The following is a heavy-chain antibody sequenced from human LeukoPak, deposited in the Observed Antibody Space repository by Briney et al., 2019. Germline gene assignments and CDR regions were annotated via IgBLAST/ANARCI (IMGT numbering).Heavy chain of an antibody. D-gene: IGHD3-22*01. CDR3: ARNYYESSGYYPWNFDY. Sequence: SEPRSLTCTVSGGSISSSSYWWGWIRQPPGKGLEGIANIYYSGSTHYNPSLKSRVTISIEKSKNQFSLKLSSVTAADTAVYYCARNYYESSGYYPWNFDYWGQGTLVTVSS. CDR1: GGSISSSSYW. CDR2: IYYSGST. V-gene: IGHV4-39*01. J-gene: IGHJ4*02.